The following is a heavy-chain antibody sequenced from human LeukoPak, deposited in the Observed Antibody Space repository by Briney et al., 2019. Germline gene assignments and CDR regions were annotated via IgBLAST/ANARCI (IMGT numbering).Heavy chain of an antibody. CDR1: GDSVSSGTYY. CDR3: ARAYPVAARPGSIDY. J-gene: IGHJ4*02. Sequence: SETLSLTCSVSGDSVSSGTYYWSWIRQPPGRGLEWIGYIFYSGSANYNPSLKSRVTISVNTSKHQFSLKLRSVTAADTAVYYCARAYPVAARPGSIDYWGQGTLVTVSS. V-gene: IGHV4-61*01. D-gene: IGHD6-6*01. CDR2: IFYSGSA.